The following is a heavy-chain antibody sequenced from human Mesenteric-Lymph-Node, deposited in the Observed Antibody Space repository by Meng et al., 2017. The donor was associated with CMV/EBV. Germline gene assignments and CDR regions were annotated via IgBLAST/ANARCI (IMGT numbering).Heavy chain of an antibody. CDR2: IYYSGST. CDR1: GGSVSSGSYY. D-gene: IGHD2-2*01. V-gene: IGHV4-61*01. Sequence: GSLRLSCTVSGGSVSSGSYYWSWIRQPPGKGLEWIGYIYYSGSTNYNPSLKSRVTIAVDTSKNQFCLKLSSVTAADTAGYYCASVLLFDIVVVPAARYYFDYWGQGTLVTVSS. J-gene: IGHJ4*02. CDR3: ASVLLFDIVVVPAARYYFDY.